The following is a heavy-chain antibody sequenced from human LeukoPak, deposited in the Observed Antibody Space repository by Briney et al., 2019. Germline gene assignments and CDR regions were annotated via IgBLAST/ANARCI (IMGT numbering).Heavy chain of an antibody. V-gene: IGHV4-39*01. D-gene: IGHD3-3*01. CDR2: IYYSGGA. Sequence: TSETLSLTCTVSGGSVSNSGYYWVWIRQPPGKGLEWIGSIYYSGGAYYNASLKSRVTMSIDTSKNQFSLRLSSVTASDTAGYYCARQEFRKYDDLPVYFDFWGQGILVTVSS. CDR3: ARQEFRKYDDLPVYFDF. J-gene: IGHJ4*02. CDR1: GGSVSNSGYY.